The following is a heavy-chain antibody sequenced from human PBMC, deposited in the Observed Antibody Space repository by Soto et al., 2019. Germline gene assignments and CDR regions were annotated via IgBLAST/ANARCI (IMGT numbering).Heavy chain of an antibody. CDR3: ARVPYCISTSCYYYYGMDV. V-gene: IGHV3-33*01. CDR1: GFTFSSYG. J-gene: IGHJ6*04. Sequence: GGSLRLSCAASGFTFSSYGMHSVRQAPGKGLEWVAVIWYDGSNKYYADSVKGRFTISRDNSKSTLYLQMNSLRAEDTAVYYCARVPYCISTSCYYYYGMDVWGGGTTVTVCS. D-gene: IGHD2-2*01. CDR2: IWYDGSNK.